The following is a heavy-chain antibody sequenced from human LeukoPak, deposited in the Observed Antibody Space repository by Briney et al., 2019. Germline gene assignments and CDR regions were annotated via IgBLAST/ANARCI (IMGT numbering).Heavy chain of an antibody. CDR2: IYYSRST. D-gene: IGHD3-22*01. CDR1: GGSISSGGYY. Sequence: PSETLSLTCTVSGGSISSGGYYWSWIRQHPGKGLEWIGYIYYSRSTYYNPSLKSRVTISVDTSKNQFSLKLSSVTAADTAVYYCAREAPEEYYYDSSGLGAFDIWGQGTMVTVSS. J-gene: IGHJ3*02. CDR3: AREAPEEYYYDSSGLGAFDI. V-gene: IGHV4-31*03.